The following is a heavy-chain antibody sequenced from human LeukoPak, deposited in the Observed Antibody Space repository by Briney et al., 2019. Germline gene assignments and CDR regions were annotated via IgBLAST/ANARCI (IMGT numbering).Heavy chain of an antibody. Sequence: GGSLRLSCTASGFTFGDYAMSWVRQAPGKGLEWVGFIRSKAYGGTTEYAASVKGRFTIPRDDSKSIAYLQMNSLKAEDTAVYYCGAGLYYFDHWGQGTLVTVSS. CDR1: GFTFGDYA. CDR2: IRSKAYGGTT. J-gene: IGHJ4*02. CDR3: GAGLYYFDH. V-gene: IGHV3-49*04. D-gene: IGHD6-19*01.